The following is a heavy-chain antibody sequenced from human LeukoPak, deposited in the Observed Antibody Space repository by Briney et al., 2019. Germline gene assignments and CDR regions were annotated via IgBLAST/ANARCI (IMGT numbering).Heavy chain of an antibody. D-gene: IGHD3-16*01. J-gene: IGHJ4*02. Sequence: GGSLRLSCEVSGFSVNDYNMNWVRQAPGKAPEWVSGDYGGTTYYADSVQGRFTMSKERSKNTVFLQLNSVISEDTALYYCARYDSQWGPGGLDYWGQGTLVTVSS. CDR2: DYGGTT. V-gene: IGHV3-53*01. CDR1: GFSVNDYN. CDR3: ARYDSQWGPGGLDY.